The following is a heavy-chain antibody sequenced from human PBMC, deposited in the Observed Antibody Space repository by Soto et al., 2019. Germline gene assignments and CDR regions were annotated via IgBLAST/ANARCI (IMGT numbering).Heavy chain of an antibody. CDR3: AAYCYTMTCTHFHGYS. Sequence: RGSLGLSCAVSGFRFRDYWMSWVRPAPGKGLEWVANIKQDESDKYYVDSVKGRFTISRDNAKNALYLQMNSLRVEDTAVYYCAAYCYTMTCTHFHGYSWGQGTQVTVSS. CDR2: IKQDESDK. CDR1: GFRFRDYW. D-gene: IGHD3-16*02. J-gene: IGHJ5*02. V-gene: IGHV3-7*03.